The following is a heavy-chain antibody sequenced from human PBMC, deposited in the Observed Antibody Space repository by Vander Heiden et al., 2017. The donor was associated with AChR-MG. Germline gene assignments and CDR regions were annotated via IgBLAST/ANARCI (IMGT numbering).Heavy chain of an antibody. J-gene: IGHJ4*02. CDR2: INHSGST. D-gene: IGHD3-10*01. CDR1: GGSFSGYY. CDR3: AREVRGDNTQSLYYFDY. V-gene: IGHV4-34*01. Sequence: QVQLQQWGAGLLKPSETLSLTCAVYGGSFSGYYWSWIRQPPGKGLEWIGEINHSGSTNYNPSLKSRVTISVDTSKNQFSLKLSSVTAADTAVYYCAREVRGDNTQSLYYFDYWGQGTLVTVSS.